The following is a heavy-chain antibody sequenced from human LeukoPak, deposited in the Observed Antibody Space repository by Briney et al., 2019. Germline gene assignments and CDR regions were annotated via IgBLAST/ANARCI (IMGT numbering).Heavy chain of an antibody. CDR1: GFTFSSYS. V-gene: IGHV3-21*01. CDR3: ARDGPQGAPPDV. CDR2: ISSSSSYI. Sequence: GGSLRLSCAASGFTFSSYSMNWVRQAPGKGLEWVSSISSSSSYIYYADSVKGRFTISTDNAKNSLYLQMNSLRAEDTAVYYCARDGPQGAPPDVWGQGTTVTVSS. D-gene: IGHD3-16*01. J-gene: IGHJ6*02.